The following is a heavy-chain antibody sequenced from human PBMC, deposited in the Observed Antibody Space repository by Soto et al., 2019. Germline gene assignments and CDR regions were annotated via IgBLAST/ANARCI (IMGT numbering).Heavy chain of an antibody. CDR3: ARAVDTSGSYFTD. V-gene: IGHV4-30-2*01. CDR2: IYHSGST. D-gene: IGHD1-26*01. Sequence: PSETLSLTCAVSGGSISSGGYSWSWIRQPPGKGLEWIGYIYHSGSTYYNPSLKSRVTISVDRSKNQFSLKLSSVTAADTAVYYCARAVDTSGSYFTDWGQGTLVTVSS. J-gene: IGHJ4*02. CDR1: GGSISSGGYS.